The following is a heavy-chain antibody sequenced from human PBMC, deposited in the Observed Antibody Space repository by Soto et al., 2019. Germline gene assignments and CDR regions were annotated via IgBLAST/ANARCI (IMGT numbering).Heavy chain of an antibody. J-gene: IGHJ3*01. CDR1: GYTSSNYD. CDR3: ARAGRGRSRFLED. CDR2: MTPGSGNA. D-gene: IGHD3-3*01. Sequence: QVQLVQSGAEVKKPGASVKVSCKASGYTSSNYDINWVRQSTGQGLQWMGWMTPGSGNAGYAPIFQGRVTMTRNASINTAYLELSSLSSDDTAIYYCARAGRGRSRFLEDWGQGTMVTVSS. V-gene: IGHV1-8*01.